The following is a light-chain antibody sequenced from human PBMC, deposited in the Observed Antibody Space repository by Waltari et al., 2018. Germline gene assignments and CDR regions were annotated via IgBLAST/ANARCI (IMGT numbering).Light chain of an antibody. V-gene: IGLV7-43*01. CDR2: STN. CDR3: LLYYGDARWV. CDR1: TGQLSPTHY. Sequence: QTVVTQEPSLTVSTGETVTLTCAPATGQLSPTHYPNWLQRKPGQAPTSLIYSTNKRHPWTPARFSGSLLGGKAALTLSRAQPEDEAEYYCLLYYGDARWVFGGGTKLTVL. J-gene: IGLJ3*02.